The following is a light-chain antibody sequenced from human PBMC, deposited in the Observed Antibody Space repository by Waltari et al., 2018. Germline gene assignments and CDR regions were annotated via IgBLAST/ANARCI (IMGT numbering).Light chain of an antibody. V-gene: IGKV1-16*01. CDR3: QQGHSYPYS. Sequence: IQMTQSPSSLLASVGETVTITCQASQDIGNNVNWYQQKPGKAPKLLIYRASSLQSRIPSRFSGSGSGTDCALTISSLQPEDFATYICQQGHSYPYSFGQGTKVEIK. J-gene: IGKJ2*03. CDR2: RAS. CDR1: QDIGNN.